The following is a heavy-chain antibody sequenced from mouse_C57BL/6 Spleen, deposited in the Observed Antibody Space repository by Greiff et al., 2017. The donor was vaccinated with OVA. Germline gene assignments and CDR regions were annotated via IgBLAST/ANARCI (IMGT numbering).Heavy chain of an antibody. CDR2: IDPETGGT. CDR3: TVYYYGSSLAWFAY. CDR1: GYTFTDYE. V-gene: IGHV1-15*01. J-gene: IGHJ3*01. D-gene: IGHD1-1*01. Sequence: QVQLQQSGAELVRPGASVTLSCKASGYTFTDYEMHWVKQTPVHGLEWIGAIDPETGGTAYNQKFKGKAILTADKSSSTAYMELRSLTSEDSAVYYCTVYYYGSSLAWFAYWGQGTLVTVSA.